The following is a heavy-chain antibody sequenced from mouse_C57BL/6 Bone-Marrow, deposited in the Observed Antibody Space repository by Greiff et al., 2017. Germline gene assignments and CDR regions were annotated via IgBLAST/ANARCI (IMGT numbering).Heavy chain of an antibody. V-gene: IGHV1-26*01. CDR3: ARSDGTYAMDY. J-gene: IGHJ4*01. CDR1: GYTFTDYY. Sequence: VQLKQSGPELVKPGASVKISCKASGYTFTDYYMNWVKQSHGKSLEWIGDINPNNGGTSYNQKFKGKATLTVDKSSSTAYMELRSLTSEDSAVYYCARSDGTYAMDYWGQGTSVTVSS. D-gene: IGHD4-1*01. CDR2: INPNNGGT.